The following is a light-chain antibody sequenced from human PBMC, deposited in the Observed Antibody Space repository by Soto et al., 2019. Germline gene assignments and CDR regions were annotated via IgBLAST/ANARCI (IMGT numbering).Light chain of an antibody. V-gene: IGKV3-20*01. J-gene: IGKJ2*01. CDR3: HQYGSSPRHT. Sequence: EIVLTQSPGTLSLSPGERVTLSCRASQGVSSSYLARYQQKPGQAPRLLIYGASSRATEIPDRFSGSRSGTDFSLTISGLGPEDFAVYYCHQYGSSPRHTFGQGTKLEIK. CDR2: GAS. CDR1: QGVSSSY.